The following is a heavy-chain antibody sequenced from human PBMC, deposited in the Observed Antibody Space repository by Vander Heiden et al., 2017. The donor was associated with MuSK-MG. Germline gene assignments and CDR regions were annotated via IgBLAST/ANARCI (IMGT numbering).Heavy chain of an antibody. D-gene: IGHD3-10*01. CDR3: TTSTFVRGVIVGNY. CDR2: IKSKTDGGTT. CDR1: GFTFSNAW. Sequence: EVQLVESGGGLVKPGGSLRLSCAASGFTFSNAWMSWVRQAPGKGLEWVGRIKSKTDGGTTDYAAPVKGRFTISRDDSKNTLYLQMNSLKTEDTAVYYCTTSTFVRGVIVGNYWGQGTLVTVSS. V-gene: IGHV3-15*01. J-gene: IGHJ4*02.